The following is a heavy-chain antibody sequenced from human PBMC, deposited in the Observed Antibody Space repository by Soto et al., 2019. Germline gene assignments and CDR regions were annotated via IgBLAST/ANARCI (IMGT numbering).Heavy chain of an antibody. CDR1: GFNFSSYY. V-gene: IGHV3-74*01. D-gene: IGHD4-17*01. CDR3: ARGFYGDPPARDY. CDR2: IKTDGSFS. J-gene: IGHJ4*02. Sequence: EVQLVESGGGLVQPGGSLRLSCAASGFNFSSYYMHWVRQAPGKGLVWISRIKTDGSFSSYADSVKGRFTISRDNARNTLFMQMNSLSDDDTAMYYCARGFYGDPPARDYGSQGTLVSVSS.